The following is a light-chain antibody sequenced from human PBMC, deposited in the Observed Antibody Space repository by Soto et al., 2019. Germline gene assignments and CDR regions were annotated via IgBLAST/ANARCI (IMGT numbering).Light chain of an antibody. Sequence: DIQMTQTPSTLSASVGDRVTITCRASQSISSWLAWYQQKPGKAPKLLIYDASNFESGVQPRFSGSGSGTEFTLAISSLQPDDFATYYCQQYNSYSWTFGQGTKVEIK. J-gene: IGKJ1*01. CDR1: QSISSW. V-gene: IGKV1-5*01. CDR2: DAS. CDR3: QQYNSYSWT.